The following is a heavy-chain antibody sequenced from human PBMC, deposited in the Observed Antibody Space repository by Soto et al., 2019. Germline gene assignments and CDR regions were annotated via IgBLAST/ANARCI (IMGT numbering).Heavy chain of an antibody. CDR2: ISAYNGNT. D-gene: IGHD6-13*01. J-gene: IGHJ4*02. CDR3: ARYRTSGSWSKFDY. V-gene: IGHV1-18*04. Sequence: ASMQGFCKASGYTFTSYGISWVRQAPGQGLEWMGWISAYNGNTNYAQKLQGRVTMTTDTSTSTAYMELRSLRLTSVTAADTAVYYCARYRTSGSWSKFDYWGRGTLVTVSS. CDR1: GYTFTSYG.